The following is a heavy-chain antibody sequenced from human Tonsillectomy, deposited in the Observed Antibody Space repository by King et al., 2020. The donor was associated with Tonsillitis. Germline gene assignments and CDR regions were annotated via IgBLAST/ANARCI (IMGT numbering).Heavy chain of an antibody. J-gene: IGHJ6*02. V-gene: IGHV3-7*03. D-gene: IGHD3-16*02. CDR3: AXDLLWDDYVWGGDPPPDGYYYAMDV. CDR2: IKQDGSEK. Sequence: VQLVESGGGLVQPGGSLRLSCAASGFSFSSNWMSWVRQAPGKGLEWVANIKQDGSEKYYVDSVKGRFTISRDNAKNSMYLQVNSLRAEDTAVYYCAXDLLWDDYVWGGDPPPDGYYYAMDVWGQGTTVTVSS. CDR1: GFSFSSNW.